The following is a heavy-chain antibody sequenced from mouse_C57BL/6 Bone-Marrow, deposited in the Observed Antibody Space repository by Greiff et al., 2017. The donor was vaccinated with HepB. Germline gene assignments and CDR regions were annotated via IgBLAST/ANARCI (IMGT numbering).Heavy chain of an antibody. V-gene: IGHV14-2*01. D-gene: IGHD4-1*01. J-gene: IGHJ1*03. CDR2: IDPEDGET. CDR1: GFNIKDYY. CDR3: ARGSGTWYFDV. Sequence: VQLQQSGAELVKPGASVKLSCTASGFNIKDYYMHWVKQRTEQGLEWIGRIDPEDGETKYAPKFQGKATITADTSSNTAYLQRSSLTSEDTAVYYCARGSGTWYFDVWGTGTTVTVSS.